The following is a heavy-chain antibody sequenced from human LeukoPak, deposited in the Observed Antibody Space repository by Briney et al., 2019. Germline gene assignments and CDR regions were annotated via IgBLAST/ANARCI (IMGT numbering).Heavy chain of an antibody. V-gene: IGHV1-46*01. CDR3: ARFNYYGSGSYYKGNFDY. D-gene: IGHD3-10*01. J-gene: IGHJ4*02. CDR1: GYVFTSYY. Sequence: GASVKVSCKASGYVFTSYYMHWVRHAPGQGLEWMGIINPSGGSTSYAQKFQGRVTMTRDTSTSTVYMELSSLRSEDTAVYYCARFNYYGSGSYYKGNFDYWGQGTLVTVSS. CDR2: INPSGGST.